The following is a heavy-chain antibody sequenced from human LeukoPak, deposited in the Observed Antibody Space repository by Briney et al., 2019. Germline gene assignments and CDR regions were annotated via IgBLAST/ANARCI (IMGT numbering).Heavy chain of an antibody. J-gene: IGHJ5*02. CDR3: ARQNNTYHHYNLGWFDP. CDR2: INHSGST. V-gene: IGHV4-34*01. D-gene: IGHD5-24*01. Sequence: SETLSLTCAVYGGSFSGYYWSWIRQPPGKWLEWIGEINHSGSTNYNPSLKSRVTISVDTSKNQFSLQLSSVTPEDTAVYYCARQNNTYHHYNLGWFDPWGQGTLVTVSS. CDR1: GGSFSGYY.